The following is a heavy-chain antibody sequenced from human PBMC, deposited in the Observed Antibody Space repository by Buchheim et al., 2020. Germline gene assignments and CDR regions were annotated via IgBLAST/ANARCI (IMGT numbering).Heavy chain of an antibody. Sequence: QVQLVESGGGLVRPGGSLRLSCGASGFTFTDYYIIWIRQAPGKGLEWLSYISGTGNTIYYVESVKGRFTISRDNAKNSVYLQMSSLRPEDTALYYCARARYSDSPSDYWGQGTL. J-gene: IGHJ4*02. D-gene: IGHD1-26*01. CDR3: ARARYSDSPSDY. CDR2: ISGTGNTI. V-gene: IGHV3-11*01. CDR1: GFTFTDYY.